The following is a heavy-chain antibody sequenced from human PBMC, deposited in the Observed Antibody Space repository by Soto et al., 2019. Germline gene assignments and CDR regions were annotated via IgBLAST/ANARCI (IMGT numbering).Heavy chain of an antibody. D-gene: IGHD1-26*01. Sequence: QVQLVQSGAEVKKPGASVKVSCKASGYTFTSYYMHWVRQAPGQGLEWMGIINPSGGSTSYAQKFEGRDTVTMDTSTSTVDVVLSSLRSEDTAVYYWARSLELGHYYYYGMYVLGQGTTVTVSS. CDR1: GYTFTSYY. J-gene: IGHJ6*02. CDR2: INPSGGST. V-gene: IGHV1-46*01. CDR3: ARSLELGHYYYYGMYV.